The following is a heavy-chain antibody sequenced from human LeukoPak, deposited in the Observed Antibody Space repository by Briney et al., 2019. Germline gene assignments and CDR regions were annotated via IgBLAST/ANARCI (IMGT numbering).Heavy chain of an antibody. CDR2: IYWNDDK. Sequence: SGPTLVNPTQTLTLTCTFSGFSLSTSGVGVGWIRQPPGKALECLALIYWNDDKRYSPSLKSRLTIAKDTSKNQVVITMTNMDPVDTATYYCARRGYSYGYPTWGQGTLVTVSS. D-gene: IGHD5-18*01. CDR3: ARRGYSYGYPT. J-gene: IGHJ5*02. V-gene: IGHV2-5*01. CDR1: GFSLSTSGVG.